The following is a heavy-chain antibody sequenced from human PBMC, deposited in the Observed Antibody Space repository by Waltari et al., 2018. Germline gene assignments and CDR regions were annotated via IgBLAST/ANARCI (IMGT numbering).Heavy chain of an antibody. CDR1: GFTFSSYS. CDR3: ARDGIRSGYRTDAFDI. V-gene: IGHV3-48*01. CDR2: ISSSSTI. J-gene: IGHJ3*02. D-gene: IGHD5-12*01. Sequence: EVQLVESGGGLVQPGGSLRLSCAASGFTFSSYSMNWVRQAPGKGREWVSYISSSSTIYYADSVKGRFTISRDNAKNSLYLQMNSLRAEDTAVYYCARDGIRSGYRTDAFDIWGQGTMVTVSS.